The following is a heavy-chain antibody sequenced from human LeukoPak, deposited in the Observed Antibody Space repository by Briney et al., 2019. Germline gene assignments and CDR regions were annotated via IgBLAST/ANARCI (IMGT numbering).Heavy chain of an antibody. CDR2: IYYSGSS. J-gene: IGHJ1*01. CDR3: ARRRYYDSTGFLD. V-gene: IGHV4-38-2*01. CDR1: GYSISSGYY. D-gene: IGHD3-22*01. Sequence: SEALSLTCAVSGYSISSGYYWGWVRQPPGKGLEWIGDIYYSGSSYYSPSLKSRVTISLDTSKNQFSLKLRSVTAADTAVYYCARRRYYDSTGFLDWGQGSLVSVSS.